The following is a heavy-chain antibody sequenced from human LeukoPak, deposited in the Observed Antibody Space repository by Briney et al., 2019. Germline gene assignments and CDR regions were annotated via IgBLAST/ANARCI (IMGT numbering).Heavy chain of an antibody. CDR3: ARDGIEMATTVYYYYGMDV. CDR1: GLTFSSYG. J-gene: IGHJ6*02. V-gene: IGHV3-33*01. CDR2: IWYDGSNK. D-gene: IGHD5-24*01. Sequence: GRSLRLSCAASGLTFSSYGMHWVRQAPGKGLERVAVIWYDGSNKYYTDSVKGRFTTSRDNSKNTLYLQMNSLRAEDTAVYYCARDGIEMATTVYYYYGMDVWGQGTTVTVSS.